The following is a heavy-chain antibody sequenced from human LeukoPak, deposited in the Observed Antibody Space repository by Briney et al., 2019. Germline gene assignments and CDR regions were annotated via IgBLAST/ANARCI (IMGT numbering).Heavy chain of an antibody. J-gene: IGHJ2*01. CDR1: GFTFKNAW. V-gene: IGHV3-15*01. Sequence: GGSLRLSCAVAGFTFKNAWMSWVRQAPGTGLEWVGLIRSNTDGGTTDYAAPVKGRFTISRDDSKNTLHLQMSSLKTEDTAVYYCATVYWYFDLWGLGTLVSVSA. CDR3: ATVYWYFDL. CDR2: IRSNTDGGTT.